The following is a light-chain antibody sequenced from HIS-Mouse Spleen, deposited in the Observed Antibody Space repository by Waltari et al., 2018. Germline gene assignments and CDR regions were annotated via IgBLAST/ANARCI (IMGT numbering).Light chain of an antibody. CDR1: VLAKKY. V-gene: IGLV3-27*01. J-gene: IGLJ3*02. CDR3: YSAADNNLGV. Sequence: SYELTQPSSVAVSPGQTARITCSGDVLAKKYARWFQQKPGQAPVLVIYQDRERPSGIPERFSGSSSGTTVTLTISGAQVEDEADYYCYSAADNNLGVFGGGTKLTVL. CDR2: QDR.